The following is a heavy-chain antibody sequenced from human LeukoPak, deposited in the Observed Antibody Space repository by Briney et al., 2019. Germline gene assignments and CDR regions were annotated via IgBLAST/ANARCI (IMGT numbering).Heavy chain of an antibody. CDR1: GFTFDDYA. CDR2: ISGSGGST. CDR3: AKESYSSSSFLFDY. D-gene: IGHD6-6*01. J-gene: IGHJ4*02. V-gene: IGHV3-23*01. Sequence: GGSLRLSCAASGFTFDDYAMHWVRQAPGKGLEWVSAISGSGGSTYYADSVKGRFTISRDNSKNTLYLQMNSLRAEDTAVYYCAKESYSSSSFLFDYWGQGTLVTVSS.